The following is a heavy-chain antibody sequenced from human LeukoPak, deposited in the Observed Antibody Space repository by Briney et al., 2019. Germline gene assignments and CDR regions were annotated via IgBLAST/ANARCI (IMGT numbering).Heavy chain of an antibody. J-gene: IGHJ4*02. V-gene: IGHV3-53*01. D-gene: IGHD6-19*01. CDR3: AREAQHVSRGWYYFDY. CDR1: GFTVSSNY. CDR2: IYSGGST. Sequence: GGSLRLSCAASGFTVSSNYMSWVRQAPGKGLEWVSVIYSGGSTYYADSVKGRFTISRDNSKNTLYLQMNSLRAEDTAVYYCAREAQHVSRGWYYFDYWGQGTLVTVSS.